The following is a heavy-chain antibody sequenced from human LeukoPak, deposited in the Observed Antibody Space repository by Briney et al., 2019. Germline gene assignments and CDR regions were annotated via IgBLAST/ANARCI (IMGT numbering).Heavy chain of an antibody. CDR1: GFTFSSYG. D-gene: IGHD6-19*01. J-gene: IGHJ4*02. CDR3: AKIGQWLAFVDY. CDR2: ISGSGGST. Sequence: GGSLRLSCAASGFTFSSYGMSWARQAPGKGLEWVSAISGSGGSTYYADSVKGRFTISRDNSKNTLYLQMNSLRAEDTAVYYCAKIGQWLAFVDYWGQGTLVTVSS. V-gene: IGHV3-23*01.